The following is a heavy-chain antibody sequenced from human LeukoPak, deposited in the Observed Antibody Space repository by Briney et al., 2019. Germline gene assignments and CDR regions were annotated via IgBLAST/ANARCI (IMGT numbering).Heavy chain of an antibody. CDR1: GFTFSSYA. J-gene: IGHJ3*02. D-gene: IGHD3-22*01. V-gene: IGHV3-23*01. Sequence: PGGSLRLSCAASGFTFSSYAMSWVRQAPGKGLEWVSAISGSGGSTYYADSVKGRFTISRDNSKNTLYLQMNSLRAEDTAVYYCAKDSPAWDSSGYYDPDDAFDIWGQGTMVTVSS. CDR2: ISGSGGST. CDR3: AKDSPAWDSSGYYDPDDAFDI.